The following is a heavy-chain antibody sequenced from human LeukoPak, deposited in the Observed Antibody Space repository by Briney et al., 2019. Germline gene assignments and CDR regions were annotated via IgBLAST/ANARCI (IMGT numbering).Heavy chain of an antibody. CDR1: GGSVTSGSYY. CDR3: ARNYGSETAFDY. CDR2: IYYSGTT. V-gene: IGHV4-61*01. J-gene: IGHJ4*02. Sequence: SDTLSLTCTVSGGSVTSGSYYWTWIRQPPGKGLESIGYIYYSGTTNYNPSLKSRVTISVDTSKNKFSLRLSSVTAADTAVYYCARNYGSETAFDYWGQGTLVTVSS. D-gene: IGHD3-10*01.